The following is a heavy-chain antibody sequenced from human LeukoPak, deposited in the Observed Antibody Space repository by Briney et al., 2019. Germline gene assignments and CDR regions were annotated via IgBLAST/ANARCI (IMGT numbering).Heavy chain of an antibody. V-gene: IGHV3-23*01. D-gene: IGHD3-9*01. CDR3: AKGTVLRYFAWLGDFDI. CDR1: GFTFSSYA. CDR2: ISGSGGNT. Sequence: GGSLRLSCAASGFTFSSYAMSWVRQAPGKGLEWVSAISGSGGNTYYADSVKGRFTISRDNSKNTLYLQMNSLRAEDTAVYYCAKGTVLRYFAWLGDFDIWGQGTMVTVSS. J-gene: IGHJ3*02.